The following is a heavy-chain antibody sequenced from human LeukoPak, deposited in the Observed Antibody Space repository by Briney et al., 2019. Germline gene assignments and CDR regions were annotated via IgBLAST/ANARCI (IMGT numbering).Heavy chain of an antibody. V-gene: IGHV4-34*01. CDR1: GGSFSGYY. Sequence: PSETLSLTCAVYGGSFSGYYWSWIRQPPGKGLEWIGEINHSGSTNYNPSLKSRVTISVDTSKNQFSLKLSSVTAADTAVYYCARLKGTMVRGVIQSSFYYYYMDVWGKGTTVTISS. D-gene: IGHD3-10*01. CDR3: ARLKGTMVRGVIQSSFYYYYMDV. J-gene: IGHJ6*03. CDR2: INHSGST.